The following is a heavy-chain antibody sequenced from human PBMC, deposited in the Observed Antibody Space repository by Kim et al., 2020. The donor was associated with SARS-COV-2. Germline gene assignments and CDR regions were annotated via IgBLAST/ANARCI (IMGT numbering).Heavy chain of an antibody. D-gene: IGHD1-1*01. Sequence: SETLSLTCTVSGGSISSYYWSWIRQPPGKGLEWIGYIYYSGNTNYNPSLKSRVTISVDTSKNQFSLKLSSVTAADTAVYYCARDKLGTGTTYLPYYYGMDVWGQGTTVTVSS. CDR3: ARDKLGTGTTYLPYYYGMDV. V-gene: IGHV4-59*01. J-gene: IGHJ6*02. CDR1: GGSISSYY. CDR2: IYYSGNT.